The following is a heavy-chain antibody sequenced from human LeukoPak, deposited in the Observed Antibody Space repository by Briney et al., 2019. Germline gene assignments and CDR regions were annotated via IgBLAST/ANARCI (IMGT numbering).Heavy chain of an antibody. Sequence: PSETLSFTCTVSGGSISSSSYYWGWIRQPPGKGLEWIGSIYYSGSTYYNPSLKSRVTISVDTSKNQFSLKLSSVTAADTAVYYCARRGYSYIFDYWGQGTLVTVSS. V-gene: IGHV4-39*01. CDR1: GGSISSSSYY. CDR3: ARRGYSYIFDY. J-gene: IGHJ4*02. CDR2: IYYSGST. D-gene: IGHD5-18*01.